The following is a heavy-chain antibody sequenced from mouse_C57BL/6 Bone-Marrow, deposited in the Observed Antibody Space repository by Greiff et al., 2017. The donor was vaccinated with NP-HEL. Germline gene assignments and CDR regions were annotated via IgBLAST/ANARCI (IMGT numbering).Heavy chain of an antibody. CDR1: GFTFSSYG. CDR3: ARDSSVAY. Sequence: EVKLVESGGDLVKPGGSLKLSCAASGFTFSSYGMSWVRQTPDKRLEWVATISSGGSYTYYPDSVKGRFTISRDNAKNTLYLQMSSLKSEETAMYYCARDSSVAYWGQGTLVTVSA. V-gene: IGHV5-6*01. D-gene: IGHD3-2*01. CDR2: ISSGGSYT. J-gene: IGHJ3*01.